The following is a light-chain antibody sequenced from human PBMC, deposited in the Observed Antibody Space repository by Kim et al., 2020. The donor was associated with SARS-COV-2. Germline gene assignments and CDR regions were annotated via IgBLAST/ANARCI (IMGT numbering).Light chain of an antibody. V-gene: IGKV1-33*01. CDR1: QDISNY. Sequence: ASVGDRVTITCRASQDISNYLHWYQQKPGKAPKLLISAASNLETGVPSRFSGRGSGTDYTFTINSLQPEDFATYYCLQYNSHPITFGQGTRLEIK. J-gene: IGKJ5*01. CDR2: AAS. CDR3: LQYNSHPIT.